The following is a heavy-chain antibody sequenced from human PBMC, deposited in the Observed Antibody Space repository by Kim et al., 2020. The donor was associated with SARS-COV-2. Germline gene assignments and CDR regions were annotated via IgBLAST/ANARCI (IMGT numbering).Heavy chain of an antibody. J-gene: IGHJ4*02. D-gene: IGHD2-2*02. CDR2: IRSSSTTM. V-gene: IGHV3-48*01. Sequence: GGSLRLSCTTSGFNFNDYAINWVRQAPGKGLEWVAYIRSSSTTMYYADSVSGRFSICSDSVTQSIYLDMNSLRVEDTAVYYCARFAAIENWGQGTQVTVS. CDR3: ARFAAIEN. CDR1: GFNFNDYA.